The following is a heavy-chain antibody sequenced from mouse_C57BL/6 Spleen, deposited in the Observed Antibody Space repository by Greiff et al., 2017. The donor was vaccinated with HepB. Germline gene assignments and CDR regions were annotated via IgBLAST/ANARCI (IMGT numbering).Heavy chain of an antibody. CDR3: ARVGPSYYGNFDY. Sequence: VQLQQPGAELVRPGSSVKLSCKASGYTFTSYWMHWVKQRPIQGLEWIGNIDPSDSETHYNQKFKDKATLTVDKSSSTAYMQLSSLTSEDSAVYYCARVGPSYYGNFDYWGQGTTLTVSS. CDR1: GYTFTSYW. D-gene: IGHD2-1*01. CDR2: IDPSDSET. V-gene: IGHV1-52*01. J-gene: IGHJ2*01.